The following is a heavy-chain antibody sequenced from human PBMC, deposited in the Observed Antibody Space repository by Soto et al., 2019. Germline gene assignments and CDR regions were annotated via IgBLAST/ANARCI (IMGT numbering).Heavy chain of an antibody. CDR1: GFTFSSYS. CDR3: ARSLSVIVVVQTEPFDC. V-gene: IGHV3-21*01. CDR2: ISSSSSYI. Sequence: ESGGGLVKPGGSLRLSCAASGFTFSSYSMNWVRQAPGKGLEWVSSISSSSSYIYYADSVKGRFTISRDNAKNSLYLQMNSLRAEDTAVYYCARSLSVIVVVQTEPFDCWGQGTLVTVSS. D-gene: IGHD3-22*01. J-gene: IGHJ4*02.